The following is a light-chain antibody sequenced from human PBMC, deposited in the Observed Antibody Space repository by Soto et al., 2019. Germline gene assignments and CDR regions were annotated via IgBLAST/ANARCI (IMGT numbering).Light chain of an antibody. CDR1: QSISNW. V-gene: IGKV1-5*03. CDR2: EAS. Sequence: DIQMTQSPSTLSASIGDRVTLTCRASQSISNWLAWYQQKPGKAPNLLIYEASRLQSGVRSRFSGSGSGTEFTLTISSLQPDDIATYYCQQYTAYPYTFGQGTKLQI. J-gene: IGKJ2*01. CDR3: QQYTAYPYT.